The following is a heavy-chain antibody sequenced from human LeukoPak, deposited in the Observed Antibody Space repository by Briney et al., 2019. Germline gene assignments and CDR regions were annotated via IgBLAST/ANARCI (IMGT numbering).Heavy chain of an antibody. D-gene: IGHD2-2*01. V-gene: IGHV3-48*02. CDR2: ISGSSSTI. Sequence: GGPLRLSCAASGFTFSSYSMNWVRQAPGKGLEWVSYISGSSSTIYYADSVKGRFTISRGNAKNSLNLQMNSLRDEDTAVYYCAATGGYQLLRTDYWGQGTLVTVSS. J-gene: IGHJ4*02. CDR1: GFTFSSYS. CDR3: AATGGYQLLRTDY.